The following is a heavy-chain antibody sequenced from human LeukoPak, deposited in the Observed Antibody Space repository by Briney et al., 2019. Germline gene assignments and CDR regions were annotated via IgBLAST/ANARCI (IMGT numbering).Heavy chain of an antibody. D-gene: IGHD3-22*01. CDR2: INHSRST. CDR1: GGSFSGYY. CDR3: ARVVYDSSTYPKSYFDF. Sequence: SETLSLTCAVYGGSFSGYYWSWIRQPPGKGLEWIGEINHSRSTNYNPSLKSRVTISVDTSKNQFSLKLSSVTAAGTAVYYCARVVYDSSTYPKSYFDFWGQGTLVTVSS. J-gene: IGHJ4*02. V-gene: IGHV4-34*01.